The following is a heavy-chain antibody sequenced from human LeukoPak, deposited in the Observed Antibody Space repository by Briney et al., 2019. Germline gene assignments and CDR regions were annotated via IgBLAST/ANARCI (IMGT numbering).Heavy chain of an antibody. J-gene: IGHJ6*02. Sequence: PGGSLRLSCAASGLTFSTCGMHWVRQAPGKGLVWVSRINTDGSSTNYADSVKGRFTISRDNAKNTLYLQMNSLRAEDTAVYYCEVVVTGNYYNYDMDVWGQGTTVTVSS. CDR2: INTDGSST. CDR3: EVVVTGNYYNYDMDV. D-gene: IGHD2-21*02. CDR1: GLTFSTCG. V-gene: IGHV3-74*01.